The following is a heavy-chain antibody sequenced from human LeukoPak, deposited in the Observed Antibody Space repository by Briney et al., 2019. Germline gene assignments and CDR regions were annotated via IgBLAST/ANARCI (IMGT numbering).Heavy chain of an antibody. V-gene: IGHV3-30*18. Sequence: PGGSLRLSCAASGFTFSSYGMHWVRQAPGKGLEGVAVISYDGSNKYYADSVKGRFTISRDNSKNTLYLQMNSLRAEDTAVYYCAKDLDCGGDCYLVGVYYYYGMDVWGQGTTVTVSS. J-gene: IGHJ6*02. CDR2: ISYDGSNK. CDR3: AKDLDCGGDCYLVGVYYYYGMDV. D-gene: IGHD2-21*02. CDR1: GFTFSSYG.